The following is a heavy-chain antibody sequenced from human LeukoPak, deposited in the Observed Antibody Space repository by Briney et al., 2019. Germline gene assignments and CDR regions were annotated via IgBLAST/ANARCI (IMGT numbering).Heavy chain of an antibody. V-gene: IGHV3-7*01. CDR1: GFTFSSFW. CDR3: ATQKDLTMIFFD. CDR2: IKQDGSEK. J-gene: IGHJ4*02. D-gene: IGHD3-22*01. Sequence: GGSLRLSCAASGFTFSSFWMNWVRQAPGKGLEWVANIKQDGSEKNYVDSVKGRFIISRDNAKKSLYLQMNSLRVEDTAVYFCATQKDLTMIFFDWGQGTLVTVSS.